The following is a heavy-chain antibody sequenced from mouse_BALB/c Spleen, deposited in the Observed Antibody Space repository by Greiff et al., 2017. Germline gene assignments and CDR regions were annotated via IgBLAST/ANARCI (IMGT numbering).Heavy chain of an antibody. J-gene: IGHJ4*01. V-gene: IGHV5-4*02. Sequence: DVKLVESGGGLVKPGGSLKLSCAASGFTFSDYYMYWVRQTPEKRLEWVATISDGGSYTYYPDSVKGRFTISRDNAKNNLYLQMSSLKSEDTAMYYCARDLIYYYGSSHPSYAMDYWGQGTSVTVSS. D-gene: IGHD1-1*01. CDR2: ISDGGSYT. CDR3: ARDLIYYYGSSHPSYAMDY. CDR1: GFTFSDYY.